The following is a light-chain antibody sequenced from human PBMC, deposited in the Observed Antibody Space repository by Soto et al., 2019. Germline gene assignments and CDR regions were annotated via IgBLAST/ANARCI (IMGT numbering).Light chain of an antibody. CDR3: ATWDDSLSGYV. Sequence: QSVLTQPPSASGTPGQRVTISCSGGRSNIGSNTVNWYQQLPGTAPKLLMYSNNQRPSGVPGRFSGSKSGTSASLDISGLQSEDEADYYCATWDDSLSGYVFGTGTKVTVL. V-gene: IGLV1-44*01. J-gene: IGLJ1*01. CDR1: RSNIGSNT. CDR2: SNN.